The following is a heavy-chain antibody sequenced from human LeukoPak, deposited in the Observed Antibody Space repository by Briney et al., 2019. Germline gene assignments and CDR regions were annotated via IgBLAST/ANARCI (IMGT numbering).Heavy chain of an antibody. Sequence: PGGSLRLSCAASGFTFSSYSMNWVRQAPGKGLEWVSYISSSSSTIYYADSVKGRFTISRDNAKNSLYLQMNSLRAEDTAVYYCARDRGELPHDAFDIWGQGTMVTVSS. CDR3: ARDRGELPHDAFDI. J-gene: IGHJ3*02. V-gene: IGHV3-48*01. CDR1: GFTFSSYS. D-gene: IGHD3-10*01. CDR2: ISSSSSTI.